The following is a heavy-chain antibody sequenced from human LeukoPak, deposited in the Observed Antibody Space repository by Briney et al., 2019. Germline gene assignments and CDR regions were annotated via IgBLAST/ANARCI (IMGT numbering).Heavy chain of an antibody. J-gene: IGHJ4*02. CDR1: GYTFTVYY. CDR3: ARVPRSPTYRSPLDY. D-gene: IGHD1-26*01. V-gene: IGHV1-2*02. CDR2: INPNSGGT. Sequence: RASVKVSCKASGYTFTVYYMHWVRQAPGQGLEWMGWINPNSGGTNYAQKFQGRVTMTSDTSISTAYMELSRLRSDDTAVYYCARVPRSPTYRSPLDYWGQGTLVTVSS.